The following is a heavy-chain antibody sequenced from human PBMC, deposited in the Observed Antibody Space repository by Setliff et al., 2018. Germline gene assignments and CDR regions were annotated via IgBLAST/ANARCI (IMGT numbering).Heavy chain of an antibody. V-gene: IGHV4-38-2*02. CDR2: IYHRGRT. J-gene: IGHJ3*01. D-gene: IGHD1-1*01. Sequence: LSLTCTVSGISITSGHYWGWIRQPPGKGLEWIATIYHRGRTYYNPSLDSRVTISLDTSKNQYSLRLRSVTAADTAVYYCASPRRDDLDTPFDAFDLWGQGTKVTVSS. CDR3: ASPRRDDLDTPFDAFDL. CDR1: GISITSGHY.